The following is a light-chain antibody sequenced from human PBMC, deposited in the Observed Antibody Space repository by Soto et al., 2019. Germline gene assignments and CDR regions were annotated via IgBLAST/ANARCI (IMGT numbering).Light chain of an antibody. Sequence: QSALTQPASVSGSPGQSITISCTGANSDVRIYDYASWYQQHPGKAPKLIIYEVSNRPSGVSNRFSGFKSGNTASLTISGLQPEDEADYYRGSYTATSPLVVFGGGTKLTVL. CDR2: EVS. V-gene: IGLV2-14*01. J-gene: IGLJ2*01. CDR3: GSYTATSPLVV. CDR1: NSDVRIYDY.